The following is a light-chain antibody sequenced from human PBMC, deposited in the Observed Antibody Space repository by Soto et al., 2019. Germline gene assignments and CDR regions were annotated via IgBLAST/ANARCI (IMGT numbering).Light chain of an antibody. CDR3: QQYNNWPPYT. CDR1: QSVSSSY. V-gene: IGKV3-15*01. J-gene: IGKJ2*01. CDR2: GAS. Sequence: EILLTQSPATLSLSPGERPTLSCRSSQSVSSSYLAWYQQKPGQAPRLLIYGASNRATGIPARFSGSGSGTEFTLTISSLQSEDFAVYYCQQYNNWPPYTFGQGTQVDIK.